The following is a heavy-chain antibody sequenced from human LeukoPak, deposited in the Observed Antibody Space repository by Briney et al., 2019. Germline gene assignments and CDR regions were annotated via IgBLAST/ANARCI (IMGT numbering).Heavy chain of an antibody. V-gene: IGHV4-34*01. CDR1: GGSFSGYY. CDR2: INHSGST. Sequence: PSETLSLTCAVYGGSFSGYYWSWIRQPPGKGLEWIGEINHSGSTNYNPSLKSRVTISVDTSKNQFSLKLSSVTAADTAVYYCARVAGGSITMVRGANWSDPWGQGTLVTVSS. D-gene: IGHD3-10*01. CDR3: ARVAGGSITMVRGANWSDP. J-gene: IGHJ5*02.